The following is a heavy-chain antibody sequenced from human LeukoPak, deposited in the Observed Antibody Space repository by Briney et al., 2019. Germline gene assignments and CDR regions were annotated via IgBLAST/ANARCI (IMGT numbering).Heavy chain of an antibody. CDR2: ISAYNGNT. CDR1: GYTFTSYG. CDR3: EREGIAAAYYYYYYYMDV. Sequence: ASVTVSFKSSGYTFTSYGISWVRQAPGQGLEGMGWISAYNGNTNYAQKLQGSVTMTTDTSTSTAYEELRSLRSHDTAVYYCEREGIAAAYYYYYYYMDVWGKGTTVTVSS. D-gene: IGHD6-13*01. V-gene: IGHV1-18*01. J-gene: IGHJ6*03.